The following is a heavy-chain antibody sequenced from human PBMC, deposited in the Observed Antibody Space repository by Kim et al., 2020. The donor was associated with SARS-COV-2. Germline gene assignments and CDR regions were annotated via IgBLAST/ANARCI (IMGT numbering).Heavy chain of an antibody. CDR1: GFTFSSYS. J-gene: IGHJ4*02. Sequence: GGSLRLSCAASGFTFSSYSMNWVRQAPGKGLEWVSSIISSSSYIYYADSVKGRFTISRDNAKNSLYLQMNSLRAEDTAVYYCARLEQQLPDYWGQGTLVTVSS. D-gene: IGHD6-13*01. CDR3: ARLEQQLPDY. CDR2: IISSSSYI. V-gene: IGHV3-21*01.